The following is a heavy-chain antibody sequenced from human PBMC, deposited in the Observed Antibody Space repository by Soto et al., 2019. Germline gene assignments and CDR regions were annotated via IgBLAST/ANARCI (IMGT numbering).Heavy chain of an antibody. CDR2: ISYDGSHT. D-gene: IGHD1-26*01. V-gene: IGHV3-30*18. CDR3: AKVLRPPSGSYHDS. CDR1: GFSFSSYG. J-gene: IGHJ4*02. Sequence: SGGSLRLSCAASGFSFSSYGMHWVRQAPSKGLEWLSVISYDGSHTHYADSVKGRFTISRDNSKNTLFLQMNSLRPDDTAIYYFAKVLRPPSGSYHDSWSPGTLVTVS.